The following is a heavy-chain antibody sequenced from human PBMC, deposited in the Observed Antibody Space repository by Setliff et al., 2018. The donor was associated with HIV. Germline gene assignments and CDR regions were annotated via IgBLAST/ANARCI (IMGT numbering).Heavy chain of an antibody. CDR2: INPNYGIT. V-gene: IGHV1-2*02. D-gene: IGHD6-19*01. J-gene: IGHJ4*02. Sequence: GASVKVSCKASGFTLTSWFLHWVRQAPGQGLEWMGWINPNYGITNYAQKFQGRVTMTRDMSIKTAYMDLTSLGSDDMAIYYCARGRPGWYLDYWGQGALVTVSS. CDR3: ARGRPGWYLDY. CDR1: GFTLTSWF.